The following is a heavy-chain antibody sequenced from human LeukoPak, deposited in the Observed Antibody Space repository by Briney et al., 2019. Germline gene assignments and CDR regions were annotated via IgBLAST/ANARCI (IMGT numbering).Heavy chain of an antibody. D-gene: IGHD6-13*01. CDR3: ARVTSSSWDFDY. CDR1: GYTFTGYY. CDR2: INPNSGGT. Sequence: ASVKVSCKASGYTFTGYYMHWVRQAPGQGLEWMGRINPNSGGTNYAQKFQGRVTMTRDTSISTAYMELSRLRSDDMAVYYCARVTSSSWDFDYWGQGTLVTVSS. V-gene: IGHV1-2*06. J-gene: IGHJ4*02.